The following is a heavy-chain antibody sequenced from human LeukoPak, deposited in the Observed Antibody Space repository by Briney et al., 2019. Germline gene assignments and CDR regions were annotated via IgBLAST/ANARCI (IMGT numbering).Heavy chain of an antibody. Sequence: PGGSLRLSCAASGFTFSDYFMYWVRQAPGKGLEWVSYISSTGSTIFYADSVKGRFTVSRDNAKKSMYLQMNSLTAEDTAVYYCARDSGTDDNWGQGTLVTVSS. J-gene: IGHJ4*02. CDR3: ARDSGTDDN. CDR2: ISSTGSTI. CDR1: GFTFSDYF. V-gene: IGHV3-11*01. D-gene: IGHD6-19*01.